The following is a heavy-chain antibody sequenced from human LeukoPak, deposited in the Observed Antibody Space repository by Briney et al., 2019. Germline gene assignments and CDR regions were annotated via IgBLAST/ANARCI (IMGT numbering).Heavy chain of an antibody. CDR1: GGSISSYY. J-gene: IGHJ4*02. V-gene: IGHV4-34*01. D-gene: IGHD2-2*01. CDR2: INHSGST. Sequence: SETLSLTCTVYGGSISSYYWSWIRQPPGKGLEWIGEINHSGSTNYNPSLKSRVTISVDTSKNQFSLKLSSVTAADTAVYYCARGQDIVVVPAARGFDYWGQGTLVTVSS. CDR3: ARGQDIVVVPAARGFDY.